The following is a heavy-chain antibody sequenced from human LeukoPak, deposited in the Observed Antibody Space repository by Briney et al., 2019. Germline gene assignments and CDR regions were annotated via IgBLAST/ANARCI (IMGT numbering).Heavy chain of an antibody. V-gene: IGHV3-7*01. J-gene: IGHJ3*02. CDR3: ARGGTYDI. CDR2: IKRDGSQK. Sequence: PGGSLRLSCVASGFTSSRYWMTWFRQAPGKGLEWVANIKRDGSQKNYVDSVKGRFTISRDNAKKSLYLQMNSLRGEDTAVYFCARGGTYDIWGQGTRVTVSS. CDR1: GFTSSRYW.